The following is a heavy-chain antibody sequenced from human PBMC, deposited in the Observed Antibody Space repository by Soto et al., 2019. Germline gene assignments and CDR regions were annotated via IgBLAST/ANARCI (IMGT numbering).Heavy chain of an antibody. Sequence: EVQLVESGGGLVQPGGSLKLSCVASGYTFSGSAFHWVRQASGKGLEWVGRIRGKDNSYETAYAESVKGRFTISRDDSKNTAFLQMNSLKTEETAVYYCTPSYCSSASCHAWGQGTRVTVSS. CDR3: TPSYCSSASCHA. J-gene: IGHJ5*02. CDR1: GYTFSGSA. D-gene: IGHD2-2*01. CDR2: IRGKDNSYET. V-gene: IGHV3-73*01.